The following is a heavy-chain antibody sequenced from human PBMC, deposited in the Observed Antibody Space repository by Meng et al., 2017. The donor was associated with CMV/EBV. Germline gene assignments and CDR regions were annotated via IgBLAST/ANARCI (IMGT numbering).Heavy chain of an antibody. CDR3: ARQPYYYDSSGYYRGDFDY. J-gene: IGHJ4*02. CDR1: GYSFTSYW. Sequence: GESLKISCKGSGYSFTSYWIGWVRQMPGKGLEWMGIIYPGDSDTRYSPSFQGQVTISADKSISTAYLQWSSLEASDTAMYYCARQPYYYDSSGYYRGDFDYWGQGTLVTVSS. CDR2: IYPGDSDT. V-gene: IGHV5-51*01. D-gene: IGHD3-22*01.